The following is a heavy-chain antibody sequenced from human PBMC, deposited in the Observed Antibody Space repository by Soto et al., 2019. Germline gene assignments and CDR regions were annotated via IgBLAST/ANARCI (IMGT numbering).Heavy chain of an antibody. CDR1: GITATNGH. J-gene: IGHJ4*02. CDR3: ARDWNGDKYFDY. Sequence: DVQLVESGGGLIQPGGSLRLSCAACGITATNGHMSWIRQSPGKGLEWVSVIFSDDNTYYADSVKGRFTISRDTSKNTVYLQMNSLRADDTAVYYCARDWNGDKYFDYWDQGTLVTVSS. D-gene: IGHD4-17*01. CDR2: IFSDDNT. V-gene: IGHV3-53*01.